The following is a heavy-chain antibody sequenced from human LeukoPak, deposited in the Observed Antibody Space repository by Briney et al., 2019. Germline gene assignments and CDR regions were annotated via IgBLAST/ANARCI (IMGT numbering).Heavy chain of an antibody. Sequence: GGSLRLSCAASGFTFSSDWMSWVRQAPGKGLEWVASIKQDGSEKFYVDSVKGRFTISRDNAKNSLYLQMNRLRAEDTAVYYCAREGIVVVTDPYWYFDLWGRGTLVTVSS. CDR3: AREGIVVVTDPYWYFDL. V-gene: IGHV3-7*05. D-gene: IGHD2-21*02. CDR2: IKQDGSEK. J-gene: IGHJ2*01. CDR1: GFTFSSDW.